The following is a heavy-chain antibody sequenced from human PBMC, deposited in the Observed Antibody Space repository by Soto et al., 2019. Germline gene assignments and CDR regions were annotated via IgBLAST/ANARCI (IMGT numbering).Heavy chain of an antibody. CDR1: GYSLSRDA. V-gene: IGHV1-3*01. J-gene: IGHJ6*02. Sequence: GAPVQGYCKTSGYSLSRDAMGWGLQEIGQRLECMGWINAGNGNTKYSQKFQGRVTITRDTSASTAYMELSSLRSEDTAVYYCARVGAYGSGTVMDVRGQGTTVPGSS. D-gene: IGHD3-10*01. CDR2: INAGNGNT. CDR3: ARVGAYGSGTVMDV.